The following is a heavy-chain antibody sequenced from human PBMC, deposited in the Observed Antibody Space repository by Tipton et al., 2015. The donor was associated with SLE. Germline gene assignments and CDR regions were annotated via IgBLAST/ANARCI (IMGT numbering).Heavy chain of an antibody. Sequence: TLSLTCTVSGGSISSGSYYWSWIRQPAGKGLEWIGRIYTSGSTNYNPSLKSRVTISVDTSKNQFSLKLSSVTAADTALYFCTSGSGGYQRTDYWGQGTLVTVSS. CDR1: GGSISSGSYY. CDR2: IYTSGST. V-gene: IGHV4-61*02. D-gene: IGHD5-12*01. CDR3: TSGSGGYQRTDY. J-gene: IGHJ4*02.